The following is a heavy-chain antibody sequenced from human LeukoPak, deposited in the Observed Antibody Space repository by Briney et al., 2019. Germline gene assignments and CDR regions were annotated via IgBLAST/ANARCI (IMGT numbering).Heavy chain of an antibody. CDR2: IWYDGSNK. CDR3: ARSGAYYYDSSGYRATGY. CDR1: GFTFSSYG. V-gene: IGHV3-33*01. D-gene: IGHD3-22*01. J-gene: IGHJ4*02. Sequence: GGSLRLSCAASGFTFSSYGMHWVRQAPGKGLEWVAVIWYDGSNKYYADSVKGRFTISRDNSKNTLYLQMNSLRAEDTAVYYCARSGAYYYDSSGYRATGYWGQGTLVTVSS.